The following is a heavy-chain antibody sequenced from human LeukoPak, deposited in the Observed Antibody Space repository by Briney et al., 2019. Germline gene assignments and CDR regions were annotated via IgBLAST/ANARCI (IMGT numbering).Heavy chain of an antibody. CDR1: GYTFTGCY. Sequence: ASVKVSCKASGYTFTGCYMHWVRQAPGQGLEWMGWINPNSGGTNYAQKFQGRVTMTRDTSISTAYMELSRLRSDDTAVYYCARKCIAAAGTCFDYWGQGTLVTVSS. CDR3: ARKCIAAAGTCFDY. CDR2: INPNSGGT. D-gene: IGHD6-13*01. V-gene: IGHV1-2*02. J-gene: IGHJ4*02.